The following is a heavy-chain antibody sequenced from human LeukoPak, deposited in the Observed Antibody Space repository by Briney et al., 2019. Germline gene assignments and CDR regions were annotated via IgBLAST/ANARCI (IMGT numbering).Heavy chain of an antibody. CDR1: GGSISSSSYY. CDR3: ARRLNYCSSTSCSWYFDY. J-gene: IGHJ4*02. D-gene: IGHD2-2*01. Sequence: SETLSLTCTVSGGSISSSSYYWGCIRQPPGKGLEWIGSIYYSGSTYYNPSLKSRVTISVDTSKNQFSLKLSSVTAADTAVYYCARRLNYCSSTSCSWYFDYWGQGTLVTVSS. CDR2: IYYSGST. V-gene: IGHV4-39*01.